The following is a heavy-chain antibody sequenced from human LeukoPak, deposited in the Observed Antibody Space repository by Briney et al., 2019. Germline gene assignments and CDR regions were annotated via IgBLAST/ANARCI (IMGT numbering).Heavy chain of an antibody. J-gene: IGHJ4*02. CDR2: VSGSGGST. CDR3: AKDVGFLRYDRFFDY. Sequence: AGGSLRLSCAASGFTFSSYAMSWVRQAPGKGLEWVSAVSGSGGSTYYADSVKGRFTISRDNSKNTLYLQMNSLRAEDTAVYYCAKDVGFLRYDRFFDYWGQGTLVTVSS. D-gene: IGHD3-22*01. V-gene: IGHV3-23*01. CDR1: GFTFSSYA.